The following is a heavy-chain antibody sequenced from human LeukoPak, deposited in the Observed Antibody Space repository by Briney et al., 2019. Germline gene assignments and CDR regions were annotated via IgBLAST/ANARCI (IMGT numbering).Heavy chain of an antibody. CDR2: ISGSSSTI. V-gene: IGHV3-48*02. Sequence: GGSLRLSCVVSGFTFSGYSMNWVRQAPGKGLEWVSYISGSSSTIFYADSMKGRFTVSRDNAKNSLYLQMDSLRDGDTPVYYCTRGRPGHYYDYWGQGAQVTVSS. D-gene: IGHD6-6*01. CDR1: GFTFSGYS. J-gene: IGHJ4*02. CDR3: TRGRPGHYYDY.